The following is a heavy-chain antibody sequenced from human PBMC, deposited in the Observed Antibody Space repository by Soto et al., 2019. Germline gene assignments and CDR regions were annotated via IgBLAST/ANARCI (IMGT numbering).Heavy chain of an antibody. CDR3: ARDSVDYYDSSGPPDY. D-gene: IGHD3-22*01. Sequence: DVQLVESGGDLVQPGGSLRLSCAASGFVFTSHSLNWVRQAPGKGLEWVSYISSSFTIYYADSVKGRFTVSRDNAKNSLYLQMTSLRVEGTAVYYCARDSVDYYDSSGPPDYWGQGTLVTVSS. CDR1: GFVFTSHS. CDR2: ISSSFTI. J-gene: IGHJ4*02. V-gene: IGHV3-48*01.